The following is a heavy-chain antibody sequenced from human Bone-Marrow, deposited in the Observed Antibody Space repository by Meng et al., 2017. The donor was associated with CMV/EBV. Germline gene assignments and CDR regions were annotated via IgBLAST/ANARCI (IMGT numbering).Heavy chain of an antibody. Sequence: GSLKTSCAASGFTFSSYWMSWVRQAPGQGLEWVANIKQDGSEKYYVDSVKGRFTISRDNAKNSLYLQMNSLRAEDTAVYYCAREYSSGKTDPWGRGTLVTVSS. D-gene: IGHD6-19*01. V-gene: IGHV3-7*01. CDR3: AREYSSGKTDP. J-gene: IGHJ2*01. CDR2: IKQDGSEK. CDR1: GFTFSSYW.